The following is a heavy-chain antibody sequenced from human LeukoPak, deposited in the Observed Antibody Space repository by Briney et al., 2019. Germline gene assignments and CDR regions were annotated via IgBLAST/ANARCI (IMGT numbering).Heavy chain of an antibody. D-gene: IGHD6-13*01. CDR1: GFTFRDYT. Sequence: PGGSLRLSRAASGFTFRDYTMNWVRQAPGKGLEWVSAISGSGGSTYYADSVKGRFTISRDNSKNTLYLQMNSLRAEDTAVYYCARGGKQQLGPRYYYYGMDVWGQGTTVTVSS. V-gene: IGHV3-23*01. CDR2: ISGSGGST. CDR3: ARGGKQQLGPRYYYYGMDV. J-gene: IGHJ6*02.